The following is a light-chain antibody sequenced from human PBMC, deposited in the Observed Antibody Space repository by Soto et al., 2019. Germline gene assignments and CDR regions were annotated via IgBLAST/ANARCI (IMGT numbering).Light chain of an antibody. CDR2: DAS. CDR1: QRISTW. J-gene: IGKJ1*01. Sequence: DIQMTQSPSTLSASVGDGVTSTCRASQRISTWLAWYQQKPGKAPKLLISDASSLETGVPSRFSGSGSGTEFTLTINSLQPDDFATYSCQQYKSYWTFGQGTKVDIK. CDR3: QQYKSYWT. V-gene: IGKV1-5*01.